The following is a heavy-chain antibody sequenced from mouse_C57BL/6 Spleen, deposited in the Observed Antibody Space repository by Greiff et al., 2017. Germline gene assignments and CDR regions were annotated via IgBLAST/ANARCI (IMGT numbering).Heavy chain of an antibody. D-gene: IGHD2-5*01. CDR2: IRNKANGYTT. CDR3: ARYRSNYGFAY. J-gene: IGHJ3*01. CDR1: GFTFTDYY. V-gene: IGHV7-3*01. Sequence: EVQLVESGGGLVQPGGSLSLSCAASGFTFTDYYMSWVRQPPGKALEWLGFIRNKANGYTTEYSASVKGRFTISRDNSQSILYLQMNALRAEDSATYYCARYRSNYGFAYWGQGTLVTVSA.